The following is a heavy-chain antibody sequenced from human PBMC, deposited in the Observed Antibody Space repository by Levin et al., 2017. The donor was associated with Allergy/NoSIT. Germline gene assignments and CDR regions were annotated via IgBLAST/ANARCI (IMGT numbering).Heavy chain of an antibody. D-gene: IGHD2-15*01. Sequence: SETLSLTCTVSGGSISTNNYFWGWIRQPPGKGLEWVGSIFHTGGPYYNPSLKSRVSISVDTSKNQVYLHLSSVTAADTAVYFCARDGSSPRWFFYWGQGTLVTVSS. CDR3: ARDGSSPRWFFY. V-gene: IGHV4-39*07. CDR2: IFHTGGP. J-gene: IGHJ4*02. CDR1: GGSISTNNYF.